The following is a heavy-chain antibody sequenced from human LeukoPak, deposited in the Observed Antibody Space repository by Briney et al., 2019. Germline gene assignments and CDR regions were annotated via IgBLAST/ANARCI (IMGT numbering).Heavy chain of an antibody. Sequence: GGSLRLSCSASGFTFSSYGMHWVRQAPGKGLEWVAVIWYDGSNKYYADSVKGRFTISRDNSKNTLYLQMNSLRAKDTAVYYCAKGDCSSTSCSLRPIDYWGQGTLVTVSS. CDR2: IWYDGSNK. V-gene: IGHV3-33*06. D-gene: IGHD2-2*01. J-gene: IGHJ4*02. CDR3: AKGDCSSTSCSLRPIDY. CDR1: GFTFSSYG.